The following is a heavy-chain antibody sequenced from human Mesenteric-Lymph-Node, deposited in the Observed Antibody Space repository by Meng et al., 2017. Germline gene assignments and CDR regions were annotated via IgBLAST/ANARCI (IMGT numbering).Heavy chain of an antibody. CDR2: ISYDGSNK. CDR1: GFTFSSYA. J-gene: IGHJ4*02. D-gene: IGHD3-10*01. CDR3: ARVGSGSYFDY. Sequence: GGSLRLSCAASGFTFSSYAMHWVRQAPGKGLEWVAVISYDGSNKYYADSVKGRFTISRDNSKNTLYLQMNSLRAEDTAVYYCARVGSGSYFDYWGQGTLVTVSS. V-gene: IGHV3-30*04.